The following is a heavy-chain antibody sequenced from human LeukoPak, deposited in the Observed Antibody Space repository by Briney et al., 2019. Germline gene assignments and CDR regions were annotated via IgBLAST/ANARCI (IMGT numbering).Heavy chain of an antibody. J-gene: IGHJ3*02. V-gene: IGHV1-69*04. CDR3: AGGVNDAFDI. CDR1: GGTFSSYA. Sequence: ASEKVSCKASGGTFSSYAISWVRQAPGQGLEWMGRIIPIFGIANYAQKFQGRVTTTADKSTSTAYMELSSLRSEDTAVYYCAGGVNDAFDIWGQGTMVTVSS. CDR2: IIPIFGIA.